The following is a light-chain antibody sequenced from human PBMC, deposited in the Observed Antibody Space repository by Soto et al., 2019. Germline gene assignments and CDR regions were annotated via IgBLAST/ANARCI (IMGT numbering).Light chain of an antibody. CDR3: QQYNNLLALT. CDR1: QSVSSN. J-gene: IGKJ4*01. Sequence: IVMTLTPATLSVSPGERATLSCRSSQSVSSNLAWYQQKPGQAPRLLIYGASTRATGIPARFSGSGSGTEFTLTISSLQSEDFAVYYCQQYNNLLALTFAGGGNV. CDR2: GAS. V-gene: IGKV3-15*01.